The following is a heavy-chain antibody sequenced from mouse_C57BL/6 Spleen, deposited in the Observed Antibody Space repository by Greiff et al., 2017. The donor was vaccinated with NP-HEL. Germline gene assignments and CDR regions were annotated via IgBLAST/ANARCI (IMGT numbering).Heavy chain of an antibody. CDR2: IDPETGGT. D-gene: IGHD1-1*01. V-gene: IGHV1-15*01. J-gene: IGHJ3*01. Sequence: VKLQESGAELVRPGASVTLSCKASGYTFTDYEMHWVKQTPVHGLEWIGAIDPETGGTAYNQKFKGKAILTADKSSSTAYMELRSLTSEDSAVYYCTYYYGSSFAYWGQGTLVTVSA. CDR3: TYYYGSSFAY. CDR1: GYTFTDYE.